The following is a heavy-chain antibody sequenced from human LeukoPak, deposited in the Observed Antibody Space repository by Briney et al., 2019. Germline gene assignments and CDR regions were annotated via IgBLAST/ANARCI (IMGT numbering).Heavy chain of an antibody. J-gene: IGHJ6*03. CDR1: GGSISSYY. D-gene: IGHD2-2*01. CDR2: IYYSGST. V-gene: IGHV4-59*01. CDR3: ARGPDGIVVVPAYSMDV. Sequence: PSETLSLTCTVSGGSISSYYWSWIRQPPGKGLEWIGYIYYSGSTNYNPSLKSRVTISVDTSKNQFSLKLSSVTAADTAVYYCARGPDGIVVVPAYSMDVWGKGTTVTVSS.